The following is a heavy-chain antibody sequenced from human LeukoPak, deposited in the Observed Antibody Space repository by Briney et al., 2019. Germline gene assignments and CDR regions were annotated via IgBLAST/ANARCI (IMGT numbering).Heavy chain of an antibody. CDR1: GFTFSSYT. V-gene: IGHV3-23*01. D-gene: IGHD3-3*01. J-gene: IGHJ4*02. CDR3: AKDQQCYDFWSGYYLDY. CDR2: ISGSGGST. Sequence: GGSLRLSCAASGFTFSSYTMTWVRQAPGKGLEWVSAISGSGGSTYYADSVKGRFTISRDSSKNTLSLQMNSLRAEDTAVYYCAKDQQCYDFWSGYYLDYWGQGTLVTVSS.